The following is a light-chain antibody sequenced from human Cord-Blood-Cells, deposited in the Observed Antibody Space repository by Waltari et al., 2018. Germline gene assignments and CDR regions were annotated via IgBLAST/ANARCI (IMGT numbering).Light chain of an antibody. CDR3: QQRSNWPPALT. CDR2: DAS. CDR1: QSVSSY. J-gene: IGKJ4*01. V-gene: IGKV3-11*01. Sequence: EIVLTQSPATLSLSPGERATLSCRASQSVSSYLAWYQQKPGQAPRLLIDDASNRATGIPARFSGSGSGTDFTLTISSLEPEDCAVYYCQQRSNWPPALTFGGGTKVEIK.